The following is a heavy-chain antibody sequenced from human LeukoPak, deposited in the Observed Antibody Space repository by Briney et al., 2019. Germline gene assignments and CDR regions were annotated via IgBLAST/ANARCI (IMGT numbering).Heavy chain of an antibody. J-gene: IGHJ5*02. D-gene: IGHD5-12*01. CDR1: GYSISSGY. CDR3: ARYDGGYNWFDP. V-gene: IGHV4-38-2*02. CDR2: IYHSGNT. Sequence: PSETLSLTCIVSGYSISSGYWGWIRQPPGKGLEWIGSIYHSGNTYYNAALKSRVTISVDKSKNQFSLKLSSVTAADTAVYYCARYDGGYNWFDPWGQGTLVTVSS.